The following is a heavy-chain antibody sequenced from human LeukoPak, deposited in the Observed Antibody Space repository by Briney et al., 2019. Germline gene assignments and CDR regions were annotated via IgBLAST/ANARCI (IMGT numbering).Heavy chain of an antibody. Sequence: GGPLRLSCAASGFGVSDNYVSWVRQPPGKGLEWVSVMHSGGSTFYADSVKGRFTISRDSSKNTVYFQMNSLRVEDTAVYYCARDIDSSGRFDPWAREPWSPSPQ. V-gene: IGHV3-66*01. CDR2: MHSGGST. CDR3: ARDIDSSGRFDP. J-gene: IGHJ5*02. D-gene: IGHD3-22*01. CDR1: GFGVSDNY.